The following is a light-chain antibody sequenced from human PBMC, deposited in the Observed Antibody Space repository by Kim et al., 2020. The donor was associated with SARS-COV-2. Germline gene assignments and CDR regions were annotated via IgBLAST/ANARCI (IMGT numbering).Light chain of an antibody. Sequence: EIVMTQSPATLSVSPGERATLSCRASQSVSSNLAWYQQKPGQAPRLLIYGASTRATGIPATFSGSGSGTEFTLTISSLQSEDFAVYYCQKYNDWPRTFGQGTKGDI. V-gene: IGKV3-15*01. J-gene: IGKJ1*01. CDR2: GAS. CDR1: QSVSSN. CDR3: QKYNDWPRT.